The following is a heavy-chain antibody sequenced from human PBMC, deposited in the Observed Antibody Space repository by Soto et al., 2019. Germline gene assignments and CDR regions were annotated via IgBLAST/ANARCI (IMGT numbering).Heavy chain of an antibody. CDR2: ISPYNGDT. CDR3: ARAQELCAGGSCQVGDFDL. Sequence: QVQLVQSGAEVEKPGASVKVSCKASGYSFTSYAISWVRQAPGQGLEWMGWISPYNGDTNYAPQFQDRVTVTTDTFTTTAYMERRTLRSGDTAVYYCARAQELCAGGSCQVGDFDLWGQGTLVTVSS. V-gene: IGHV1-18*01. D-gene: IGHD2-15*01. J-gene: IGHJ4*02. CDR1: GYSFTSYA.